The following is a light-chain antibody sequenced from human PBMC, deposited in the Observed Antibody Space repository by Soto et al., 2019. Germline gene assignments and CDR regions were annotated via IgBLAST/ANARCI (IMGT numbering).Light chain of an antibody. Sequence: SYELTQPPSVSVAPGQTAKITCGGNNIGSKSVHWYQQRPGQAPVVVVYDDSDRPSGIPERFSGSNSGNTATLTISRVEAGDEVEYYCQVWDRSSDHPVFGGGTKLTVL. CDR1: NIGSKS. J-gene: IGLJ3*02. V-gene: IGLV3-21*02. CDR2: DDS. CDR3: QVWDRSSDHPV.